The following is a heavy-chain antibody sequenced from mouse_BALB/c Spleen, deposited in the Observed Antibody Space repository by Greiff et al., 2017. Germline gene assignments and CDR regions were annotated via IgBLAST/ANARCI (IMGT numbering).Heavy chain of an antibody. CDR2: IWAGGST. D-gene: IGHD3-3*01. V-gene: IGHV2-9*02. CDR1: GFSLTSYG. Sequence: VQLVESGPGLVAPSQSLSITCTVSGFSLTSYGVHWVRQPPGKGLEWLGVIWAGGSTNYNSALMSRLSISKDNSKSQVFLKMNSLQTDDTAMYYCARDRGTYFDVWGAGTTVTVSS. CDR3: ARDRGTYFDV. J-gene: IGHJ1*01.